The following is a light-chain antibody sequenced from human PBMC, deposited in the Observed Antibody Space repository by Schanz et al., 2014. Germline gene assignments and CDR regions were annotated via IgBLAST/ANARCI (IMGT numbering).Light chain of an antibody. V-gene: IGLV2-14*03. CDR1: GSDIGGYNF. J-gene: IGLJ3*02. Sequence: QFALFQPASVSGSPGQSITISCTGSGSDIGGYNFVSWYQQHPGKAPKVILYYVSDRPSGISYRFSGSKSGNTASLTISGLQAEDEADYYCSSYSNSGTFWVLGGGTKLTVL. CDR3: SSYSNSGTFWV. CDR2: YVS.